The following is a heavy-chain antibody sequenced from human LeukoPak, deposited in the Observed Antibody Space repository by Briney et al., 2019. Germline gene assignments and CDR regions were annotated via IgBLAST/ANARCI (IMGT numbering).Heavy chain of an antibody. Sequence: ASVKVSCKASGYIFTGYYIHWVRQAPGQGLEWMGGIIPLLGTANYAQKFQGRVTITADTSSSTVYMELRSLRSDDTAVYYCARGSRTGWYYLDYWGQGTLVTVSS. D-gene: IGHD6-19*01. CDR2: IIPLLGTA. V-gene: IGHV1-69*06. CDR1: GYIFTGYY. CDR3: ARGSRTGWYYLDY. J-gene: IGHJ4*02.